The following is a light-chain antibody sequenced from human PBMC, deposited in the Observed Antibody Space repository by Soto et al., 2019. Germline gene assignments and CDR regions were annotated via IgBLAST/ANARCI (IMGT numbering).Light chain of an antibody. CDR3: QHYNSYSEA. CDR1: QTISSW. CDR2: KVS. J-gene: IGKJ1*01. Sequence: DIQMTQSPSTLSGSVGDRVTITCRASQTISSWLAWYQQKPGKAPKLLIYKVSTLKSGVPSRFSGSGSGTEFTLTISSLQPDDFATYYCQHYNSYSEAFGQGTKVDNK. V-gene: IGKV1-5*03.